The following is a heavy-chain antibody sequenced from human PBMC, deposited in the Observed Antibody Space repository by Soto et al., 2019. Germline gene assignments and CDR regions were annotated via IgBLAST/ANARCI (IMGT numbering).Heavy chain of an antibody. Sequence: ASVKVSCKASGYTFSTYAVHWARQAPGQRPEWMGWINPGNSNTKYSQKFQGRFTMTRDTSASTAYMELSSLRSEDTAVYYCAREYCTSTSCYSFFDPWGQGTLVT. J-gene: IGHJ5*02. D-gene: IGHD2-2*01. CDR1: GYTFSTYA. V-gene: IGHV1-3*01. CDR3: AREYCTSTSCYSFFDP. CDR2: INPGNSNT.